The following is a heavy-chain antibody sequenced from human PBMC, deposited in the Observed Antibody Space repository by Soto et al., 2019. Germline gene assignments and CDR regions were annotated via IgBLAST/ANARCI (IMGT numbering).Heavy chain of an antibody. J-gene: IGHJ5*02. CDR2: ISGSGGST. V-gene: IGHV3-23*01. Sequence: XGSLRLSCAASGFTFSSYAMSWVRQAPGKGLEWVSAISGSGGSTYYADSVKGRFTISRDNSKNTLYLQMNSLRAEDTAVYYCAKLPSNGILTGYHNWFDPWGQGTLVTVSS. CDR1: GFTFSSYA. D-gene: IGHD3-9*01. CDR3: AKLPSNGILTGYHNWFDP.